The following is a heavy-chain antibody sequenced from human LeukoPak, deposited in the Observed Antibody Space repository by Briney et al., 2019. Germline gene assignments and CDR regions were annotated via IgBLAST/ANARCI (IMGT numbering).Heavy chain of an antibody. Sequence: PGRSLRLSCAASGFTFSSYGMHWVRQAPGKGLEGVAFIRYDGSNKYYADSVKGRFTISRDNSKNTLYLQMNSLRAEDTAVYYCAKDRGHEDYYFDYWGQGTLVTVSS. V-gene: IGHV3-30*02. J-gene: IGHJ4*02. CDR1: GFTFSSYG. D-gene: IGHD2-15*01. CDR2: IRYDGSNK. CDR3: AKDRGHEDYYFDY.